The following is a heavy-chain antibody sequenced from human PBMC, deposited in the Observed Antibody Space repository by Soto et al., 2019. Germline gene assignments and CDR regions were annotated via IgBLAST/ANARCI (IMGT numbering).Heavy chain of an antibody. J-gene: IGHJ4*02. CDR2: ISGSGGTT. D-gene: IGHD6-13*01. Sequence: PGGSLRLSCAASGFTFSSYAMSWVRRAPGKGLEWVSAISGSGGTTYYADSVKGRFTISRDNSKNTLYLQVDSLRAEDTAVYYCAKRGSSWSPFDYWGQGTQVTVSS. CDR1: GFTFSSYA. V-gene: IGHV3-23*01. CDR3: AKRGSSWSPFDY.